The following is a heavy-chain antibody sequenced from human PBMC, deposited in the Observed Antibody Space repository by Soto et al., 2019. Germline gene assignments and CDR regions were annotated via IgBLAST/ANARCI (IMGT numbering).Heavy chain of an antibody. D-gene: IGHD2-8*01. V-gene: IGHV3-33*01. CDR3: AIAFCTNGVCYYFFDS. CDR2: IYYDGSNR. CDR1: GFTFGTYA. Sequence: GGSLRLSCAASGFTFGTYAMHWVRQAPGKGLEWVAVIYYDGSNRYYGDAVKGRFTISRDNSKSTLYLQMSSLRAEDTVVFYCAIAFCTNGVCYYFFDSWGHGTLVTVSS. J-gene: IGHJ4*01.